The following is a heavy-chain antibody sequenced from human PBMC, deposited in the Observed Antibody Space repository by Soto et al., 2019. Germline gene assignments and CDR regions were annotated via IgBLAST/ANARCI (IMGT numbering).Heavy chain of an antibody. J-gene: IGHJ5*01. CDR1: GGSMSPNY. CDR3: ARLGNYYQSLAS. D-gene: IGHD3-22*01. V-gene: IGHV4-59*08. CDR2: IYYAGST. Sequence: SETLSLTCTVSGGSMSPNYWAWMRQPPGKGLEWVGYIYYAGSTSYNPSLKSRVTLSLETSKSQFSLRLTSVTASDTAVYYCARLGNYYQSLASSGQGTPGTVSS.